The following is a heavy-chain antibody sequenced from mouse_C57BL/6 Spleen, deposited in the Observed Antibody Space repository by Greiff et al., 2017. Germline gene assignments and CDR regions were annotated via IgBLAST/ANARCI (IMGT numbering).Heavy chain of an antibody. CDR2: VYPYNGGT. Sequence: VQLKESGPVLVKPGPSVKISCKASGFTFTDYYMHWVKQSHGKSLEWIGLVYPYNGGTSYNQKFKGKATLTVDTSSSPASMELNSLTSEDSAVYYCARLPYDSNYAGAMDYWGQGTSVTVSS. CDR1: GFTFTDYY. V-gene: IGHV1-36*01. CDR3: ARLPYDSNYAGAMDY. J-gene: IGHJ4*01. D-gene: IGHD2-5*01.